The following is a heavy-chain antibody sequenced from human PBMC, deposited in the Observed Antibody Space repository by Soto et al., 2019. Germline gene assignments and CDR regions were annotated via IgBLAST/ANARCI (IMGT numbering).Heavy chain of an antibody. Sequence: QVQLVESGGGVVQPRRSLRLSCAASGFTFSSYAMHWVRQAPGKGLEWVAVISYDGSNKYYADSVKGRFTISRDNSKNTLYLQMNSLRAEDTAVYYCARDSGFNWNYLDYWGQGTLVTVSS. CDR3: ARDSGFNWNYLDY. V-gene: IGHV3-30-3*01. J-gene: IGHJ4*02. CDR2: ISYDGSNK. D-gene: IGHD1-20*01. CDR1: GFTFSSYA.